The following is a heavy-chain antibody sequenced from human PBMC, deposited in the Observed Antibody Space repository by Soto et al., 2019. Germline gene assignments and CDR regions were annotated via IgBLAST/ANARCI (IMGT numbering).Heavy chain of an antibody. Sequence: QITLKESGPTLVKPTQTLTLTCTFSGFSLGTHGVAVGWIRQPPGKALEWLALIYWDDDKYYSASLNSSLTITKDTSKNQLVLTMSNMDPVDTATYSCAHAMLYCTGGSCSTYSDPWGLGTLVTVSS. V-gene: IGHV2-5*02. D-gene: IGHD2-15*01. CDR3: AHAMLYCTGGSCSTYSDP. J-gene: IGHJ5*02. CDR2: IYWDDDK. CDR1: GFSLGTHGVA.